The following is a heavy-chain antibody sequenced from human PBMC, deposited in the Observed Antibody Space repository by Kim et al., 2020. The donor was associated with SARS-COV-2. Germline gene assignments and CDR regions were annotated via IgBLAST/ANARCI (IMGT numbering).Heavy chain of an antibody. CDR1: GFTVSSNY. J-gene: IGHJ6*02. Sequence: GGSLRLSCAASGFTVSSNYMSWVRQAPGKGLEWVSVIYSGGSTYYADSVKGRFTISRDNSKNTLYLQMNSLRAEDTAVYYCARESYHSSWGSDYYYGMDVWGQGTTVTVSS. D-gene: IGHD6-13*01. CDR3: ARESYHSSWGSDYYYGMDV. V-gene: IGHV3-53*01. CDR2: IYSGGST.